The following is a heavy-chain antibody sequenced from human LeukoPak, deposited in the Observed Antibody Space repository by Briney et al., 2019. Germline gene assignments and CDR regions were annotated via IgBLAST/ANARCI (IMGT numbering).Heavy chain of an antibody. CDR1: GYTFTSYD. CDR2: MNPNSGNT. Sequence: GASVKVSCKASGYTFTSYDINWVRQATGQGLEWMGWMNPNSGNTGYAQKFQGRVTITRNTSISTAYMELSSLRSEDTAVYYCARVGSNRFWNWDYWGQGTLVTVSS. CDR3: ARVGSNRFWNWDY. J-gene: IGHJ4*02. V-gene: IGHV1-8*03. D-gene: IGHD1-1*01.